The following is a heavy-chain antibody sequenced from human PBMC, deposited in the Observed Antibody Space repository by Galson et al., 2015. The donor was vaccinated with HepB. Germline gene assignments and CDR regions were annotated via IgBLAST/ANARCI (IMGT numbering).Heavy chain of an antibody. CDR2: ISYDASNK. CDR3: AKVDTRYFDWPFDY. CDR1: GFTFSDYG. D-gene: IGHD3-9*01. J-gene: IGHJ4*02. Sequence: SLRLSCAASGFTFSDYGMHWVRQAPGKGLEWVAVISYDASNKNYADSVKGRFTVSRDNSKNTLYLQMNSLRAEDTAVYYCAKVDTRYFDWPFDYWGQGTLVTVSS. V-gene: IGHV3-30*18.